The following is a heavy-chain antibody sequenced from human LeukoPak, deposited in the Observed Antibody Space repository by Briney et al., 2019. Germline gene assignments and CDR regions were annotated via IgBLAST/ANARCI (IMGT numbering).Heavy chain of an antibody. CDR1: GGSFSGYY. CDR2: INHSGST. Sequence: SETLSLTCAVYGGSFSGYYWSWIRQPPGKGLEWIGEINHSGSTNYNPSLKSRATISVDTSKNQFSLKLSSVTAADTAVYYCARDRYCSGGSCYLARFGYWGQGTLVTVSS. V-gene: IGHV4-34*01. D-gene: IGHD2-15*01. CDR3: ARDRYCSGGSCYLARFGY. J-gene: IGHJ4*02.